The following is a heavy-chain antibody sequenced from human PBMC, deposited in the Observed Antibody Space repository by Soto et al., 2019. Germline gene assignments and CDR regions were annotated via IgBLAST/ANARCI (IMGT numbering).Heavy chain of an antibody. CDR2: ISYDGSNK. CDR3: ARDQDSSSWLDYYYYYGMDV. Sequence: GGSLRLSCAASGFTFSSYAMHWVRQAPGKGLEWVAVISYDGSNKYYADSVKGRFTISRDNSKNTLYLQMNSLRAEDTAVYYCARDQDSSSWLDYYYYYGMDVWGQGTTVTVSS. J-gene: IGHJ6*02. V-gene: IGHV3-30-3*01. CDR1: GFTFSSYA. D-gene: IGHD6-13*01.